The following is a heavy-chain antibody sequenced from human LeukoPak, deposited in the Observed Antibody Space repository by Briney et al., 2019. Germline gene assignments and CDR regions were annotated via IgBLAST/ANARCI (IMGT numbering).Heavy chain of an antibody. CDR1: GYTFTNYY. D-gene: IGHD3-22*01. CDR2: VNPSDGTT. Sequence: ASVKVSCKASGYTFTNYYMHWVRQAPGQGLEWMGTVNPSDGTTLYAQKFQGRVTMTRDTSTSTLYMELSSLRSQDAALYYCAREAGDDSSGYYRNDAFDIWGQGTMVTVSS. J-gene: IGHJ3*02. CDR3: AREAGDDSSGYYRNDAFDI. V-gene: IGHV1-46*01.